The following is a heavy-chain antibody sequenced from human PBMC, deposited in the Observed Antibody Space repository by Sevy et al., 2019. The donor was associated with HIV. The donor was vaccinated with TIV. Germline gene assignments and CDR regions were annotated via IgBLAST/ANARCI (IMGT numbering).Heavy chain of an antibody. J-gene: IGHJ4*02. CDR2: IYFGGST. V-gene: IGHV4-39*01. CDR3: ARHPYSNGWSIFDY. D-gene: IGHD6-19*01. Sequence: SETLSLSCTVSGDSISSGAYYWGWIRQPPGKGLEWIGSIYFGGSTYYSPSLKSRVTLSLDTSKNQFSLKLSSVTATDTAVYYCARHPYSNGWSIFDYWGQGTLVTVSS. CDR1: GDSISSGAYY.